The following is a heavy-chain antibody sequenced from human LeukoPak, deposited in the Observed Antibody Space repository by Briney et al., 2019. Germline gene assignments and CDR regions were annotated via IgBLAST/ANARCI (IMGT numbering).Heavy chain of an antibody. V-gene: IGHV6-1*01. CDR2: TYYRSKWYT. Sequence: SQPLSLTCAISGDSVSSNSAAWNWIRQSPSRGLEWLGRTYYRSKWYTYYAVSVKSRITINPDTSKNQFSLQPNSVTPEDTAVYYCAKGEGNPNYFDYWGQGTLVTVSS. CDR1: GDSVSSNSAA. CDR3: AKGEGNPNYFDY. J-gene: IGHJ4*02.